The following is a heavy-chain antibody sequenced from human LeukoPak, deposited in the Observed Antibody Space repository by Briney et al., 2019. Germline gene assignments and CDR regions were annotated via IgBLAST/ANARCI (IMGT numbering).Heavy chain of an antibody. CDR3: VRGGPSTWS. CDR1: GFTFKLYW. D-gene: IGHD2-15*01. CDR2: IKHDGSDT. V-gene: IGHV3-74*01. J-gene: IGHJ5*02. Sequence: GGSLRLSCAASGFTFKLYWMHWVRQVPGRGPVWVSRIKHDGSDTIYADSVRGRFTISRDDAKNTLYLQMNNLRAEDTAVYYCVRGGPSTWSWGQGTLVTVSS.